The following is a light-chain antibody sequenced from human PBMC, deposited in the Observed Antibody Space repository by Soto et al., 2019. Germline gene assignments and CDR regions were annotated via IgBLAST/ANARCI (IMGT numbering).Light chain of an antibody. V-gene: IGLV2-11*01. CDR1: TSDVGDYNY. CDR3: CSYAGSYAFA. Sequence: QSVLTQPRSVSGSPGQSVTNSCTGTTSDVGDYNYVSWYQQHPGKAPKLMIYDVSKRPSGVPDRFSGSRSGNTASLTISGLQAEDEADYYCCSYAGSYAFAFGGGTKLTVL. CDR2: DVS. J-gene: IGLJ2*01.